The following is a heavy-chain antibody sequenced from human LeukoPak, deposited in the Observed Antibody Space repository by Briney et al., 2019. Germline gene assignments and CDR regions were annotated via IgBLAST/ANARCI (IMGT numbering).Heavy chain of an antibody. V-gene: IGHV1-69*04. CDR2: IIPILGIA. J-gene: IGHJ4*02. CDR1: GGTFSSYA. D-gene: IGHD2-21*02. Sequence: SVKVSCKASGGTFSSYAISWVRQAPGQGLEWMGRIIPILGIANYAQKFQGRVTITADKSTSTAYMELSSLRSEDTAVYYCARGRESTVVVTANFDYWGQGALVTVSS. CDR3: ARGRESTVVVTANFDY.